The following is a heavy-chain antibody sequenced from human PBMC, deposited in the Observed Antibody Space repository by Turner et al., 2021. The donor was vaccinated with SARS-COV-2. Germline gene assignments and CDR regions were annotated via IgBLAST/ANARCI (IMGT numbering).Heavy chain of an antibody. J-gene: IGHJ2*01. CDR3: AREGLRAVPDFDL. Sequence: EVQLVESGGGLVQPGGSLRLSCAASGFTFSSYWMHWVRQAPGKGLVWVSRINSDGSSTTYADSVKGRFTISRDNAKNTLYLQMNRLRAEDTAVYYCAREGLRAVPDFDLWGRGTLVTVSS. V-gene: IGHV3-74*01. CDR2: INSDGSST. CDR1: GFTFSSYW. D-gene: IGHD6-19*01.